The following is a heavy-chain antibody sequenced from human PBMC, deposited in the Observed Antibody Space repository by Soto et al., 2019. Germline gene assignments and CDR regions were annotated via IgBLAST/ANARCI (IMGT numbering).Heavy chain of an antibody. Sequence: QVQLVESGGGVVQPGRSLRLSCAASGFTFSPHAMHWVRQGPGKGLEWVAGISYEGSNKYYADSVKGRFTISRDNSKNTLYLQMNSLRAEDTAVYYGARERNTGYDYSYYYGMDVWGQGTTVTVSS. CDR2: ISYEGSNK. J-gene: IGHJ6*02. CDR1: GFTFSPHA. V-gene: IGHV3-30-3*01. D-gene: IGHD5-18*01. CDR3: ARERNTGYDYSYYYGMDV.